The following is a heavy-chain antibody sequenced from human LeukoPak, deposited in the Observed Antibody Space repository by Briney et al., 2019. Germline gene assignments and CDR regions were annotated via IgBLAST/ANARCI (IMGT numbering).Heavy chain of an antibody. CDR2: ISGSGGST. D-gene: IGHD1-14*01. Sequence: GGSLRLSCAASGFTFSSYGMSWVRQAPGKGLEWVSAISGSGGSTYYADSVKGRFTISRDNSKNTLYLQMNSLRAEDTAVYYCARKVKATEPLDPWGQGTLVTVSS. CDR1: GFTFSSYG. CDR3: ARKVKATEPLDP. V-gene: IGHV3-23*01. J-gene: IGHJ5*02.